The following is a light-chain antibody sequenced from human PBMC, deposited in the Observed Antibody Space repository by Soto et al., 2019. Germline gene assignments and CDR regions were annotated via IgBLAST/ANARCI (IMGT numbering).Light chain of an antibody. CDR3: QQYATSPLT. CDR2: HAS. CDR1: QSVGRYY. J-gene: IGKJ4*01. V-gene: IGKV3-20*01. Sequence: EIVLTQSPGTLSLSPGERATLSCRASQSVGRYYLAWYQQKPGQAPRLLIYHASSRATGIPDRFSGSGSGTDFTLTISRLEPEDFAVYYCQQYATSPLTFGGGTKVEIK.